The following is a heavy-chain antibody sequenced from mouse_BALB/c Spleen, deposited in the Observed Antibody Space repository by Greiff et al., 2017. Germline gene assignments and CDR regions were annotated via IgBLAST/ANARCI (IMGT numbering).Heavy chain of an antibody. CDR2: IWAGGST. CDR3: ARDLWLRRGWFAY. D-gene: IGHD2-2*01. J-gene: IGHJ3*01. V-gene: IGHV2-9*02. Sequence: QVQLKESGPGLVAPSQSLSITCTVSGFSLTSYGVHWVRQPPGKGLEWLGVIWAGGSTNYNSALMSRLSISKDNSKSQVFLKMNSLQTDDTAMYYCARDLWLRRGWFAYWGQGTLVTVSA. CDR1: GFSLTSYG.